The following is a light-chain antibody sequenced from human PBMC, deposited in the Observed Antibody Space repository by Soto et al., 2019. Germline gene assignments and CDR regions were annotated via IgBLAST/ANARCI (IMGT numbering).Light chain of an antibody. CDR2: QVT. CDR3: SSYCSTSFYV. V-gene: IGLV2-14*01. J-gene: IGLJ1*01. Sequence: QSALAQPASMSGSPGQSITISCTGSGSDIATFNYVCWYQQYPGKAPKLLIYQVTSRSSGVSHRCSGSKSGNTAALTISGLQPDDEAEYYCSSYCSTSFYVLGTGTTVTVL. CDR1: GSDIATFNY.